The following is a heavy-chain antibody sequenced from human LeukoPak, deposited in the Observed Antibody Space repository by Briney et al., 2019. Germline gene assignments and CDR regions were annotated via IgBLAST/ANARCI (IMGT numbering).Heavy chain of an antibody. J-gene: IGHJ3*02. CDR2: ISSSSSYI. D-gene: IGHD5-24*01. V-gene: IGHV3-21*01. CDR1: GFTFSSYS. CDR3: AGERDASDAFDI. Sequence: NPGGSLRLSCAASGFTFSSYSMNWVRQAPGEGREWVSSISSSSSYIYYADSVKGRFTISRDNAKNSLYLQMNSLRAEDTAVYYCAGERDASDAFDIWGQGTMITVSS.